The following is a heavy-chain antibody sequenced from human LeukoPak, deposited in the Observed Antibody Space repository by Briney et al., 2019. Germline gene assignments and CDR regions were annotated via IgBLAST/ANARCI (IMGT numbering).Heavy chain of an antibody. D-gene: IGHD1-1*01. Sequence: PSQTLSLTCTVSGGSISSGDYYWSWIRQPPGKGLEWIGSIYYTGTTNYNPSLESRVTISSDMSRNQFSLTLTSVTAADTAMYFCVRLNPPHWNSGYYMDVWGEGTTVVVSS. J-gene: IGHJ6*03. CDR1: GGSISSGDYY. CDR2: IYYTGTT. V-gene: IGHV4-39*01. CDR3: VRLNPPHWNSGYYMDV.